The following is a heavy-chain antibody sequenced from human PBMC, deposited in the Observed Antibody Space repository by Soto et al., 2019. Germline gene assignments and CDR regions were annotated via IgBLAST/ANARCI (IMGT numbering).Heavy chain of an antibody. D-gene: IGHD1-26*01. J-gene: IGHJ4*02. CDR1: GFTFSNLW. Sequence: EVQLVESGGGLVQPGGSLRLSCAASGFTFSNLWMTWVRQAPGKGLEWVASIKADGTDKYHVDSVKGRFTISRDNANNSLHLQMNSLRAEDTALYYCVRNGRRVDYWGQGSLVTVSS. CDR2: IKADGTDK. V-gene: IGHV3-7*01. CDR3: VRNGRRVDY.